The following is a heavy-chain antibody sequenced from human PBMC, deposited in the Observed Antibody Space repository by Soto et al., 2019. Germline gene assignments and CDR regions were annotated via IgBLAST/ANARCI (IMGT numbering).Heavy chain of an antibody. V-gene: IGHV3-11*06. Sequence: GGSLRLSCAASGFTFSDYYMSWIRQAPGKGLEWVSYISSSSSYTNYADSVKGRFTISRDNAKNSLYLQMNSLRAEDTAVYYCARGKQSYYYGMDVWGQGTTVTVSS. J-gene: IGHJ6*02. D-gene: IGHD6-19*01. CDR1: GFTFSDYY. CDR2: ISSSSSYT. CDR3: ARGKQSYYYGMDV.